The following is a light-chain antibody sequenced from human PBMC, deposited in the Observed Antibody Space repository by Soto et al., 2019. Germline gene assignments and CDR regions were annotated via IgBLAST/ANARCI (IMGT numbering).Light chain of an antibody. Sequence: EIVMTQSPATLSMSPGERATLSCRASQSVGTNLAWFQQKPRRTPRLLIYGASTWASGIPVRFSGRGSGTAFTLTISSLQSEDFAIYYCQQYNSWTWTFGQGTKVEIK. CDR1: QSVGTN. CDR2: GAS. V-gene: IGKV3-15*01. CDR3: QQYNSWTWT. J-gene: IGKJ1*01.